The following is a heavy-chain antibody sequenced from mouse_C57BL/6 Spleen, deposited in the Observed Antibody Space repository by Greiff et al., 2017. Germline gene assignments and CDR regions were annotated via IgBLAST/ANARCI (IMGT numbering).Heavy chain of an antibody. CDR2: INPSSGYT. CDR1: GYTFTSYW. D-gene: IGHD2-5*01. V-gene: IGHV1-7*01. CDR3: ARDYSNYYSMDY. Sequence: VQGVESGAELAKPGASVKLSCKASGYTFTSYWMHWVKQRPGQGLEWIGYINPSSGYTKYNQKFKDKATLTADKSSSTAYMQLSSLTYEDSAVYYCARDYSNYYSMDYWGQGTSVTVSS. J-gene: IGHJ4*01.